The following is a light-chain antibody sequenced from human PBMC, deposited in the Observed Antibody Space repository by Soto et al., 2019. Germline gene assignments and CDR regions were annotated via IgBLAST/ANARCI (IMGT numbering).Light chain of an antibody. J-gene: IGKJ4*01. CDR1: QSVSRSY. CDR3: QQYSSSPLT. Sequence: EIVLTQSPGTLSLSPGERATLSCRASQSVSRSYLAWNQQKPGQAPRLLIYGASSRATGIPDRFSGSGSGTDFTLTISRLEPEVFVLYYCQQYSSSPLTFGVGTKVEIK. V-gene: IGKV3-20*01. CDR2: GAS.